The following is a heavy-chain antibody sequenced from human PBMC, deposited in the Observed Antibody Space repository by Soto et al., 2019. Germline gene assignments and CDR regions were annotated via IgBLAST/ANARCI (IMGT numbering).Heavy chain of an antibody. V-gene: IGHV3-30*18. CDR3: AKEYGSTWIDY. J-gene: IGHJ4*02. D-gene: IGHD6-13*01. CDR1: GFTFSTYG. Sequence: PGGSLRLSCAASGFTFSTYGMHWVRQAPGKGLEWVAAMSYDGTKQYYVDSVKGRFTISRDNSRNTLFLQLNSLRDEDTAVYYCAKEYGSTWIDYWGQGTLVTVSS. CDR2: MSYDGTKQ.